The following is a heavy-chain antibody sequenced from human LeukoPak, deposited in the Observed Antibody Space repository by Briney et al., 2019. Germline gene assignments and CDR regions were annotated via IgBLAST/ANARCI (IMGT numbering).Heavy chain of an antibody. CDR2: IIPILGIA. CDR1: GYTFTGYY. CDR3: ATSLYYHISTPNSNWFDP. V-gene: IGHV1-69*02. D-gene: IGHD3-10*01. J-gene: IGHJ5*02. Sequence: SVKVSCKASGYTFTGYYMHWVRQAPGQGLEWMGRIIPILGIANYAQKFQGRVTITADKSTSTAYMELSSLRSEDTAVYYCATSLYYHISTPNSNWFDPWGQGTLVTVSS.